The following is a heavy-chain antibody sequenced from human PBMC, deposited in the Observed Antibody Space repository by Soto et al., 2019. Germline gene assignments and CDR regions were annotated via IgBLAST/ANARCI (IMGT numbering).Heavy chain of an antibody. CDR3: ARGRPWELYDY. CDR2: IDYSGGA. D-gene: IGHD1-7*01. V-gene: IGHV4-59*01. CDR1: GGSTSPYY. J-gene: IGHJ4*02. Sequence: QVQLQESGPGLVKASETLSLTCTVSGGSTSPYYWSWLRQPPGKGLEWIGFIDYSGGARYNPSLKSRVTMSLDTSGNQISLKLSSMTAADTAVYFCARGRPWELYDYWGQGTLVTVSS.